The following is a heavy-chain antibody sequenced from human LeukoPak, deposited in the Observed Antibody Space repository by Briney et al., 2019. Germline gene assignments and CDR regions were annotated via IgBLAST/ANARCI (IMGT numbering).Heavy chain of an antibody. V-gene: IGHV3-23*01. Sequence: GGSLRLSCAASGFTFSSYAMSWVRQAPGKGLEWVSASSGSGDSIYYADSVKGRFTISRDNPKNTVSLQMSSLRAGDTAVYYCAKGAYYHDRSGYYLLDYWGQGTLVTVSS. J-gene: IGHJ4*02. D-gene: IGHD3-22*01. CDR3: AKGAYYHDRSGYYLLDY. CDR2: SSGSGDSI. CDR1: GFTFSSYA.